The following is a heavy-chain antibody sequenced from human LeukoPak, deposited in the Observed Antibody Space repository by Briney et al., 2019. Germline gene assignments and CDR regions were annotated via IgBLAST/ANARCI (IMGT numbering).Heavy chain of an antibody. Sequence: SETLSLTCTVSGGSINSNNYYWGWIRQPPGKGLEWVGSMYYSGSAYYNPSLKSRVTISLGTSKNQFSLKLSSVTAADTAVYYCARDGFSLVPNAFDIWGQGTMVTVSS. CDR1: GGSINSNNYY. CDR2: MYYSGSA. J-gene: IGHJ3*02. D-gene: IGHD6-13*01. V-gene: IGHV4-39*07. CDR3: ARDGFSLVPNAFDI.